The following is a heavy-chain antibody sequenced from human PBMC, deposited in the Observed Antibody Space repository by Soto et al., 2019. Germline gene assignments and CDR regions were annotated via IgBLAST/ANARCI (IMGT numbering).Heavy chain of an antibody. CDR1: GGSISSGDYY. CDR3: ARDTGESRAFDI. CDR2: IYYSGST. V-gene: IGHV4-30-4*01. Sequence: SETLSLTCTVSGGSISSGDYYWSWIRQPPGKGLEWIGYIYYSGSTYYNPSLKSRVTISVDTSKNQFSLKLSSVTAADTAVYYCARDTGESRAFDIWGQGTMVTVSS. D-gene: IGHD3-10*01. J-gene: IGHJ3*02.